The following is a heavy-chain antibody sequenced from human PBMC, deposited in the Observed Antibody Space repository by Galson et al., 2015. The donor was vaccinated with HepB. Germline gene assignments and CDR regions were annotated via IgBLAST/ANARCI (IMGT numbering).Heavy chain of an antibody. CDR2: LTASGTST. CDR1: GFIFSNYA. V-gene: IGHV3-23*01. J-gene: IGHJ4*02. D-gene: IGHD3-22*01. Sequence: SLRLSCAASGFIFSNYAMGWVRQAPGKGLEWVSSLTASGTSTYYADSVRGRFTVSRDNSKNTLYLQMNSLRAEDTAVYYCAKRGHDTTGYGPFDSWGQGTLVTVSS. CDR3: AKRGHDTTGYGPFDS.